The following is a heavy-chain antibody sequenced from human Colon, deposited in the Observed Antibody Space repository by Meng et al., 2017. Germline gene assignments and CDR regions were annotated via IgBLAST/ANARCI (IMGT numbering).Heavy chain of an antibody. J-gene: IGHJ4*02. V-gene: IGHV4-34*01. CDR3: ARGLGTIQRGYCSGGSCSSDY. CDR1: GESVGNYF. D-gene: IGHD2-15*01. Sequence: VPLERGGAGWWKPLENLFRPCAGIGESVGNYFWNWIRQPPGKGLEWIGEISHGGSTNYNPSLKSRVTISLDMSKNQFSLNLTSVTAADTAVYYCARGLGTIQRGYCSGGSCSSDYWGQRTLVTVSS. CDR2: ISHGGST.